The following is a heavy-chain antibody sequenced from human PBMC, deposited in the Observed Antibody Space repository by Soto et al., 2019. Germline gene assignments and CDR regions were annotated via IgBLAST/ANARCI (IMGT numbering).Heavy chain of an antibody. CDR3: ARRQQVDRGYYYYGMDV. CDR1: GGSISSGGYS. CDR2: IYHSGST. V-gene: IGHV4-30-2*01. J-gene: IGHJ6*02. D-gene: IGHD6-13*01. Sequence: SETLSLTCAVSGGSISSGGYSWSWIRQPPGKGLEWIGYIYHSGSTYYNPSLKSRVTISVDRSKNQFSLKLSSVTAADTAVYYWARRQQVDRGYYYYGMDVWGQGTTVTVSS.